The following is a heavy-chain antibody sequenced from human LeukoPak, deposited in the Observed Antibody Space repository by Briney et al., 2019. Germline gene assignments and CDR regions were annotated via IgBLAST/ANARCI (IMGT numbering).Heavy chain of an antibody. D-gene: IGHD2-2*01. Sequence: SETLSLTCTASGGSISSYYWSWIRQPPGKGLEWIGYIYYSGSTNYNPSLKSRVTISVDTSKNQFSLKLSSVTAADTAVYYCAREYCSSTSCLPSLSHMDVWGKGTTVTVSS. J-gene: IGHJ6*03. CDR2: IYYSGST. CDR3: AREYCSSTSCLPSLSHMDV. V-gene: IGHV4-59*01. CDR1: GGSISSYY.